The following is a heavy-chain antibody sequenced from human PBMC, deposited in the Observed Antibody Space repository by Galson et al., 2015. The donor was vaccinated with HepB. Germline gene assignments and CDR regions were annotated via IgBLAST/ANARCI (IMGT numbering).Heavy chain of an antibody. CDR1: EFTFANYA. CDR2: ITSSGADS. J-gene: IGHJ3*02. D-gene: IGHD5-12*01. V-gene: IGHV3-23*01. CDR3: AKGGATALDAFDI. Sequence: SLRLSCAASEFTFANYAMNWVRQAPGKGLEWVSLITSSGADSYYADSVKGRFTISRDNSKNTLYLQMNSLRAEDTAVYYCAKGGATALDAFDIWGQGTMVTVSS.